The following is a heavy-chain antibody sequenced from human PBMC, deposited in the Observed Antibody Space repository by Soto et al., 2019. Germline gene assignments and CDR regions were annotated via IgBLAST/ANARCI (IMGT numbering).Heavy chain of an antibody. CDR2: ISGSGATT. CDR1: GFTFSSYV. V-gene: IGHV3-23*01. CDR3: AAGSTRFDY. Sequence: GGSLRLSCAASGFTFSSYVMNWVRQAPGKGLEWITSISGSGATTHYADSVRGQFTFSRDNSKNTLYLQMNSLRVEDRAVYYCAAGSTRFDYWGQGALVTVSS. J-gene: IGHJ4*02. D-gene: IGHD2-2*01.